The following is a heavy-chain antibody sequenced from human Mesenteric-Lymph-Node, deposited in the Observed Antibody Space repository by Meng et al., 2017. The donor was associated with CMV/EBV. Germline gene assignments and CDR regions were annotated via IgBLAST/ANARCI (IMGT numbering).Heavy chain of an antibody. Sequence: GGSLRLSCAASGISFSSSEMNWVRQAPGKGLEWVSYISSSGSTIYYADSVKGRFTISRDNAKNSLYLQMNSLRVEDTAVYYCVWSAYWGQGTLVTVSS. CDR1: GISFSSSE. D-gene: IGHD3-10*01. CDR3: VWSAY. CDR2: ISSSGSTI. J-gene: IGHJ4*02. V-gene: IGHV3-48*03.